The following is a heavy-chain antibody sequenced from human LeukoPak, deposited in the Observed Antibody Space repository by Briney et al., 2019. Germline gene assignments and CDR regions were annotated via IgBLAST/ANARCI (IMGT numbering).Heavy chain of an antibody. J-gene: IGHJ6*03. CDR1: GDSISSGSYY. V-gene: IGHV4-61*02. D-gene: IGHD3-9*01. CDR3: ATLRYEIYYYHYMDV. Sequence: SETLSLTCTVSGDSISSGSYYWSWIRQPAGKGLEWIGRLYSSGTTNYNPSLKSRVSISVDTSKNQISLKVGPVTAADTAVYYCATLRYEIYYYHYMDVWGKGTTVTVSS. CDR2: LYSSGTT.